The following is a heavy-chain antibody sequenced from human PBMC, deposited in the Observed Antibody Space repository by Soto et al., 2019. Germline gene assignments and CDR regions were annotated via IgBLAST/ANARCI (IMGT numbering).Heavy chain of an antibody. CDR1: GFTFSSYG. CDR2: ISYDGSNK. Sequence: QVQLVESGGGVVQPGRSLRLSCAASGFTFSSYGMHWVRQAPGKGLEWVAVISYDGSNKYYADSVKGRFTISRDNSKNTLYLQLNSLRAEDTAVYYCAKDRLHYYYYYGMDVWGQGTTVTVSS. D-gene: IGHD5-18*01. J-gene: IGHJ6*02. CDR3: AKDRLHYYYYYGMDV. V-gene: IGHV3-30*18.